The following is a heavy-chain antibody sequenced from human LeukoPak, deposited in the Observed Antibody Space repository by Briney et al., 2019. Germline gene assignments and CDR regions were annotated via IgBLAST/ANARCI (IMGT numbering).Heavy chain of an antibody. CDR2: IYSGGST. J-gene: IGHJ4*02. V-gene: IGHV3-66*01. CDR3: ARGPGPLAVAGDYYFDY. CDR1: GFTVSSNY. D-gene: IGHD6-19*01. Sequence: PGGSLRLSCAASGFTVSSNYMSWVRQAPGKGLEWVSAIYSGGSTYYADSVKGRFTISRDNSKNTLYLQMNSLRAEDTAVYYCARGPGPLAVAGDYYFDYWGQGTLVTVSS.